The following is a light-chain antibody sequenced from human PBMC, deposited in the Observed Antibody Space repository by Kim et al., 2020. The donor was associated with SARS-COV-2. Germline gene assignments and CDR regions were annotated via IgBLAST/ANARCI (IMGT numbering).Light chain of an antibody. Sequence: RGKAARFPWGGNNLGSEDVPWYQHRPARAPVLVFYYDTAGPSGTPGRFSGSTSGNTAPLTMSRVGAGDEADYYCQVGDSSSHQVVFGGGTQLTVL. CDR3: QVGDSSSHQVV. CDR2: YDT. CDR1: NLGSED. V-gene: IGLV3-21*04. J-gene: IGLJ2*01.